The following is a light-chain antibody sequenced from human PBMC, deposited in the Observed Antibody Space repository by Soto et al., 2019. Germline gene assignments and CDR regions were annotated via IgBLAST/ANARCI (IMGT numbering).Light chain of an antibody. Sequence: DIQMTQSPSSLSASVGDRVTITCRASQGVNNYLAWFQQHPGKAPKSLIFAASNLQSGVPSRFSGSGPGADFTLTISGLQPEDSATYYCQQHNTYPYTFGQGTKVDIK. J-gene: IGKJ2*01. CDR3: QQHNTYPYT. CDR1: QGVNNY. CDR2: AAS. V-gene: IGKV1-16*01.